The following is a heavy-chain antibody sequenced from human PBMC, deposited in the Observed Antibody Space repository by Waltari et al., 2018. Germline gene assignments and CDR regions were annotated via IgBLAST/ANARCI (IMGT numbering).Heavy chain of an antibody. CDR1: GDSINSGGYY. CDR3: ARDEEFFRH. V-gene: IGHV4-39*02. J-gene: IGHJ1*01. Sequence: QLQLQESGPGLGRPSETLSLTCTVSGDSINSGGYYWGWIRQPPGKGLEWIGRFYHSWSISSDGRTDQNPSLKCRVTISLDTSKNQFSLNLDSVTAADTAVYYCARDEEFFRHWGPGTLVTVSS. CDR2: FYHSWSI.